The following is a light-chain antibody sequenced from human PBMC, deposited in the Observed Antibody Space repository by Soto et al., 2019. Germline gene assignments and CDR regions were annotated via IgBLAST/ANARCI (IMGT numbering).Light chain of an antibody. CDR1: SGDIGDYNY. Sequence: QLVLTQPASVSGSPGQSITISCVGTSGDIGDYNYVSWYQQHPGKVPKVIIYDVSNRPSGVSYRFSGTKSVNTASLTVSGLQAEDEADYYCCSYTWSGTLIVGTGTKVTVL. V-gene: IGLV2-14*01. J-gene: IGLJ1*01. CDR2: DVS. CDR3: CSYTWSGTLI.